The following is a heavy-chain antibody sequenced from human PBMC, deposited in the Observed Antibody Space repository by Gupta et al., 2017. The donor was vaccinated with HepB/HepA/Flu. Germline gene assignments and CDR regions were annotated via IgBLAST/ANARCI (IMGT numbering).Heavy chain of an antibody. Sequence: VQLVQSVSEVRRPGAAVKMSCNTSGYPFRYYYIHRVRQAPGQGLEWLGIINPSSGTTKDSQKVHGRVTMNRDTSTRSVDMDLSSMTSEDTALYDCARDGTDVVESYIYDDYMDVWGKGIMVTVSS. CDR1: GYPFRYYY. V-gene: IGHV1-46*01. CDR2: INPSSGTT. CDR3: ARDGTDVVESYIYDDYMDV. J-gene: IGHJ6*03. D-gene: IGHD2-15*01.